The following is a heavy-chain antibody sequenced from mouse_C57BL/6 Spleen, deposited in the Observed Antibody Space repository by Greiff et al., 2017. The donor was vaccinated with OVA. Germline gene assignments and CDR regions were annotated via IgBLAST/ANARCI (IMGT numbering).Heavy chain of an antibody. Sequence: EVQVVESGGDLVKPGGSLKLSCAASGFTFSSYGMSWVRQTPDKRLEWVATISSGGSYTYYPDSVKGRFTISRDNAKNTLYLQMSSLKSEDTAMYYCARDGIYYFDYWGQGTTLTVSS. D-gene: IGHD2-1*01. J-gene: IGHJ2*01. CDR1: GFTFSSYG. CDR3: ARDGIYYFDY. V-gene: IGHV5-6*01. CDR2: ISSGGSYT.